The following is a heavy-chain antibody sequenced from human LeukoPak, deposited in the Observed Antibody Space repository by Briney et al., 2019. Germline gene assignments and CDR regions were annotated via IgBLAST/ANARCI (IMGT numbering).Heavy chain of an antibody. Sequence: SLRLSCAASGFTFDDYAMHWVRQAPGKGLEWVSGISWKSGSIGYAGSEKGRFTISRDNAKNSLYLHMNSLRAEDMALYYCAKASGRVYYYYMDVWGKGTTVTVSS. V-gene: IGHV3-9*03. D-gene: IGHD3-10*01. CDR2: ISWKSGSI. CDR1: GFTFDDYA. J-gene: IGHJ6*03. CDR3: AKASGRVYYYYMDV.